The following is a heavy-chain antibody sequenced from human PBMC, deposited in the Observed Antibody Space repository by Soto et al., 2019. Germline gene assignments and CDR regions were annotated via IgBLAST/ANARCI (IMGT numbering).Heavy chain of an antibody. V-gene: IGHV5-10-1*01. CDR3: ARHPYDSSGYYYYFDY. CDR1: GYSFTSYW. J-gene: IGHJ4*02. CDR2: IDPSDSYT. D-gene: IGHD3-22*01. Sequence: PGESLKISCKGSGYSFTSYWISWVRQMPGKGLEWMGRIDPSDSYTNYSPSFQGHVTISADKSISTAYLQWSSLKASDTAMYYCARHPYDSSGYYYYFDYWGQGTLVTVPS.